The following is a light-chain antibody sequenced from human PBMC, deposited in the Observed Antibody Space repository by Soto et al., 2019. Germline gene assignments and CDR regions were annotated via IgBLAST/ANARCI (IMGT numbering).Light chain of an antibody. CDR1: SSNIGAGYD. J-gene: IGLJ3*02. CDR3: PAFDSSLGGWV. V-gene: IGLV1-40*01. Sequence: QSVLTQPPSVSGAPGQRVTISCTGSSSNIGAGYDVHWYQQLPGTAPKLLIYGKSNRPSGVPDRFSGSKSGTSASLAITGVQAGDEADYYCPAFDSSLGGWVFGGGNKVTVL. CDR2: GKS.